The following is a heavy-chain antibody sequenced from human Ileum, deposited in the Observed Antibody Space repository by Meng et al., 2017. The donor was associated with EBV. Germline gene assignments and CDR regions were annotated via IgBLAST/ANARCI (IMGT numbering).Heavy chain of an antibody. CDR1: GYTFTNYA. CDR2: INPGIGST. Sequence: QVQLVQSGSELKKPGASVKVSCKASGYTFTNYALNWVRQAPGQGLEWMGWINPGIGSTYDSKTIRGRLTITMDTSASTVYMRLTSLTSEDTAVYYCAREEGGRFDSWGQGTLVTVSS. J-gene: IGHJ4*02. CDR3: AREEGGRFDS. D-gene: IGHD2-15*01. V-gene: IGHV1-3*01.